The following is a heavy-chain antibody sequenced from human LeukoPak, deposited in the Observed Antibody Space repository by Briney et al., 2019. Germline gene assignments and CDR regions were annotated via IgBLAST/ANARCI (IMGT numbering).Heavy chain of an antibody. J-gene: IGHJ5*02. D-gene: IGHD6-13*01. CDR3: ARDLAGSSRKVNWFDP. CDR2: INQDGTEK. Sequence: GGSLRLSCAASGFTFTTYWMTWVRQAPGKGLEWVANINQDGTEKYYVDSVKGRFTISRDNAKNSLYLQMNSLRAEDTAVYYCARDLAGSSRKVNWFDPWGQGTLVTVSS. V-gene: IGHV3-7*01. CDR1: GFTFTTYW.